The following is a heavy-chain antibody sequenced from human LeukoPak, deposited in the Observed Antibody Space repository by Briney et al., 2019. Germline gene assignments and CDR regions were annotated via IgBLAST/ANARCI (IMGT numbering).Heavy chain of an antibody. V-gene: IGHV3-7*05. CDR1: GFTFSNYW. CDR2: IKEDGSEK. Sequence: PGGSLRLSCAASGFTFSNYWMNWVHQAPGKGLEWVANIKEDGSEKYYVDSVKGRFTISRDNAKNSLCLQMNSLRAEDTAIYYCVRSGGYWGQGTLVTVSS. D-gene: IGHD1-26*01. J-gene: IGHJ4*02. CDR3: VRSGGY.